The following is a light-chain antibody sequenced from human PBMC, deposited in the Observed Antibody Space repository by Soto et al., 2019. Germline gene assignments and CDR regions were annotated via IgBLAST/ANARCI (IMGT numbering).Light chain of an antibody. Sequence: QSGLTQPPSASGSPGQSITISCTGTSSDVGGYIYVSWYQQHPGKAPKLMIYQVNNRPSGVSNRFSGSKSGNTASLTISALQAEDEADYYCSSYTSGTTPLVFGTGTKLTV. V-gene: IGLV2-14*01. CDR1: SSDVGGYIY. CDR2: QVN. J-gene: IGLJ1*01. CDR3: SSYTSGTTPLV.